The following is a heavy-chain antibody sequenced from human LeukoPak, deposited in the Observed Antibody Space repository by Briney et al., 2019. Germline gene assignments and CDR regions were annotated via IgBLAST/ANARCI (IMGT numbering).Heavy chain of an antibody. CDR2: IVVGSGNT. D-gene: IGHD6-19*01. CDR1: GFTFTSSA. V-gene: IGHV1-58*01. CDR3: AAEGSSGWYGVNSYYYGMDV. J-gene: IGHJ6*02. Sequence: GASVKVSCKASGFTFTSSAVQWVRQARGQRLEWIGWIVVGSGNTNYAQKFQESVTITRDMSTSTAYMELSSLRSEDTAVYYCAAEGSSGWYGVNSYYYGMDVWGQGTTVTVSS.